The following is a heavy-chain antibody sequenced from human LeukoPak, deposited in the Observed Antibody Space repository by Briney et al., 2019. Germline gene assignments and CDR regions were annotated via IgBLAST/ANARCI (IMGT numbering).Heavy chain of an antibody. CDR2: ITSSSTYM. V-gene: IGHV3-21*01. CDR3: ARDCSGGSCHNWFDP. CDR1: GFTFSTYS. D-gene: IGHD2-15*01. Sequence: PGGSLRLSCAASGFTFSTYSMNWVRQAPGKGLEWVSSITSSSTYMYYADSVKGRFTISRDNAKNSLYLQMNSLRAEDTAVYYCARDCSGGSCHNWFDPWGQGTLVTVSS. J-gene: IGHJ5*02.